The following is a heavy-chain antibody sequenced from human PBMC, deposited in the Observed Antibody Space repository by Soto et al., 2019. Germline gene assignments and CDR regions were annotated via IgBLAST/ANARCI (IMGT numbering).Heavy chain of an antibody. D-gene: IGHD3-3*01. CDR2: INHRGIT. J-gene: IGHJ4*02. CDR1: GGSFSGYY. CDR3: ARDDGYYRLYDY. Sequence: PSETLSLTCAVYGGSFSGYYWSWIRQPPGMGLEWIGEINHRGITNYNPSLKSRVTISVDTSKNQFSLKLSSVTAADTAVYFCARDDGYYRLYDYWGQGTLVTVSS. V-gene: IGHV4-34*01.